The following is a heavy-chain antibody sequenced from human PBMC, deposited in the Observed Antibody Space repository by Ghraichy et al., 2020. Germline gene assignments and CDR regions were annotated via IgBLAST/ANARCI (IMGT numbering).Heavy chain of an antibody. CDR1: GFTFSSYA. CDR3: ARDGTPLPYYYDSSSKEGFDY. D-gene: IGHD3-22*01. Sequence: GESLNISCAASGFTFSSYALHWVRQAPGKGLEWVAVISYDGSNKNYADSVKGRFTISRDNSKNTLYLQMNSLRAEDTAVYYCARDGTPLPYYYDSSSKEGFDYWGQGTLVTVSS. CDR2: ISYDGSNK. V-gene: IGHV3-30-3*01. J-gene: IGHJ4*02.